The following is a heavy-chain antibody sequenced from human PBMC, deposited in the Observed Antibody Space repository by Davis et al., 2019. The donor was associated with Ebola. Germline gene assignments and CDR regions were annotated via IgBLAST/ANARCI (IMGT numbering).Heavy chain of an antibody. CDR2: INPSGGST. CDR1: GYTFTSYY. CDR3: ASGGGTMVQGVIINYGMDV. Sequence: AASVKVSCKASGYTFTSYYMHWVRQAPGQGLEWMGIINPSGGSTSYAQKFQGRVTMTRDTSTSTVYMELSSLRSEDTGVYYCASGGGTMVQGVIINYGMDVWGQGTTVTVSS. D-gene: IGHD3-10*01. J-gene: IGHJ6*02. V-gene: IGHV1-46*01.